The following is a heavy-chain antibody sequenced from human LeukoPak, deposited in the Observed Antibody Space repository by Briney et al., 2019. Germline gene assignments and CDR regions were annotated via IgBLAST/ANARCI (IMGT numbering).Heavy chain of an antibody. Sequence: GGSLRLSCAASGFTFSIYSMNWVRQAPGKGLEWVSCISGSGGYIYYADSVKGRFTNSRDNAKNSLYLQVNSLRAEDTAVYYCARAQHGDYKAFDIWGQGTMVTVSS. V-gene: IGHV3-21*01. CDR3: ARAQHGDYKAFDI. CDR2: ISGSGGYI. D-gene: IGHD4-17*01. J-gene: IGHJ3*02. CDR1: GFTFSIYS.